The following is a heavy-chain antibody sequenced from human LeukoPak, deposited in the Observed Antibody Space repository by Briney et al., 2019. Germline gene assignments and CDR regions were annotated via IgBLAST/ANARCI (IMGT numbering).Heavy chain of an antibody. J-gene: IGHJ4*02. D-gene: IGHD6-13*01. CDR2: ISSSSGYI. V-gene: IGHV3-21*01. CDR1: GLTVSSNY. Sequence: PGGSLRLSCAASGLTVSSNYMSWVRQAPGKGLEWVSSISSSSGYIYYADSVKGRFTISRDNAKNSLYLQMNSLRAEDTGLYYCAASIAYRSSWFADYWGQGTLVTVSS. CDR3: AASIAYRSSWFADY.